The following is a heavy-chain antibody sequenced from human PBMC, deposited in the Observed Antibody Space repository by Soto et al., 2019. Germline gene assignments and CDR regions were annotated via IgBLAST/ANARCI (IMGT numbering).Heavy chain of an antibody. CDR1: GYTFTSYG. CDR2: ISPNSGDT. D-gene: IGHD6-25*01. CDR3: AIDMWTRSGPQNVFDY. Sequence: QVQLVQSEGEVRQPGASVKVSCKASGYTFTSYGIIWVRQAPGQGLEWMGYISPNSGDTRYAPNRQGRVTMTTDTSTTTADMELSSLTSDDTAVYYFAIDMWTRSGPQNVFDYWGLGALVTVSS. J-gene: IGHJ4*02. V-gene: IGHV1-18*01.